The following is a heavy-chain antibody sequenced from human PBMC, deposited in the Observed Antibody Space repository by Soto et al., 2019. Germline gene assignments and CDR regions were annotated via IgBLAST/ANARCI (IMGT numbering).Heavy chain of an antibody. CDR3: ARLTLDGTRYFDY. J-gene: IGHJ4*02. CDR2: IYYHGDT. V-gene: IGHV4-39*01. Sequence: QLQLLESGPGLVKSSETLSLTCTVSGGSIRSALYYWGWIRQPPGQGLEWIGNIYYHGDTYYNPFIQSRVYISVDTSRNQISLRLSYVTAVDTAVYYCARLTLDGTRYFDYWGQGAVVPVSS. CDR1: GGSIRSALYY. D-gene: IGHD1-1*01.